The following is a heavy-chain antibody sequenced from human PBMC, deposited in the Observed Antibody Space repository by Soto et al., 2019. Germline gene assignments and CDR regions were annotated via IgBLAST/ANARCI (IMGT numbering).Heavy chain of an antibody. J-gene: IGHJ5*02. CDR3: ARVPLGIAAAGTVWFDP. V-gene: IGHV3-11*06. D-gene: IGHD6-13*01. CDR2: ISSSSSYT. Sequence: GGSLRLSCAASGFTFSDYYMSWIRQAPGKGLEWVSYISSSSSYTNYADSVKGRFTISRDNAKNSLYLQMNSLRAEDTAVYYCARVPLGIAAAGTVWFDPWGQGTLVTVSS. CDR1: GFTFSDYY.